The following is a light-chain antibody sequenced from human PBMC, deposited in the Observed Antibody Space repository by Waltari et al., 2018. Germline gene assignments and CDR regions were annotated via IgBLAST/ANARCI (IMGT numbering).Light chain of an antibody. V-gene: IGLV1-44*01. CDR3: AAWDDSLHGHWV. Sequence: QSVLTQPPSASGTPGQRVTISCTGSSSNIGGNVVNWYQQLPGKAPTLLIYRSYLRPRGCPDRCSGSKSGTSASLAISGLQAADEGDYYCAAWDDSLHGHWVFGGGTKVTVL. CDR1: SSNIGGNV. CDR2: RSY. J-gene: IGLJ3*02.